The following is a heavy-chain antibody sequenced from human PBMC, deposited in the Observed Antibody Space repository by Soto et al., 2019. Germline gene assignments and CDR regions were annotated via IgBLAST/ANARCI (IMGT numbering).Heavy chain of an antibody. V-gene: IGHV3-21*06. Sequence: PGGSRRLSCAASGFTFTSYSMNWGGQAPGKGLEWVSSISSTTNYIYYGDSMKGRFTISRDSAKNSLYLEMNSLRAEDTAVYYCARESEDLTSNFDYWGQGTLVTVSS. J-gene: IGHJ4*02. CDR3: ARESEDLTSNFDY. CDR2: ISSTTNYI. CDR1: GFTFTSYS.